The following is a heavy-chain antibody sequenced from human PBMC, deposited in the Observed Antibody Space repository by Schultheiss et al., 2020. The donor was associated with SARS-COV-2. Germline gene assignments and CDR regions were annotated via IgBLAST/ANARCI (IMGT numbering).Heavy chain of an antibody. CDR1: GFTFDDYA. J-gene: IGHJ4*02. CDR2: ISWNSGSI. D-gene: IGHD3-3*01. V-gene: IGHV3-9*01. Sequence: GGSLRLSCAASGFTFDDYAMHWVRQAPGKGLEWVSGISWNSGSIGYADSVKGRFTISRDNAKNSLYLQMNSLRAEDTAVYYCARGGLEGYYDFWSGYYVDYWGQGTLVTVSS. CDR3: ARGGLEGYYDFWSGYYVDY.